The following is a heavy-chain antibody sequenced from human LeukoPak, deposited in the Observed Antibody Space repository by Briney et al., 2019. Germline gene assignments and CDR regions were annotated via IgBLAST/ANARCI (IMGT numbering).Heavy chain of an antibody. Sequence: PGGSLRLSCAASGFTVSSNYMSWVRQAPGKGLEWVGFIRSKAYGGTTEYAASVKGRFTISRDDSKSIAYLQMNSLKTEDTAVYYCTRDDGVDGYNPDAFDIWGQGTMVTVSS. J-gene: IGHJ3*02. CDR1: GFTVSSNY. V-gene: IGHV3-49*04. D-gene: IGHD5-24*01. CDR3: TRDDGVDGYNPDAFDI. CDR2: IRSKAYGGTT.